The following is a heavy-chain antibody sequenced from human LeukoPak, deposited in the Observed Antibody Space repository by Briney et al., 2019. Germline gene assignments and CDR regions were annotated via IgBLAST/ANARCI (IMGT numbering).Heavy chain of an antibody. CDR3: ARAAAQYYDFWSGYYAGDYYCYMDV. CDR1: GGSISSSSYY. CDR2: IYYSGST. V-gene: IGHV4-39*07. D-gene: IGHD3-3*01. J-gene: IGHJ6*03. Sequence: PSETLSLTCTVSGGSISSSSYYWGWIRQPPGKGLEWIGSIYYSGSTYYNPSLKSRVTISVATSKNHFSLNLSPVTAADTAVYYCARAAAQYYDFWSGYYAGDYYCYMDVWGKGTTVTVSS.